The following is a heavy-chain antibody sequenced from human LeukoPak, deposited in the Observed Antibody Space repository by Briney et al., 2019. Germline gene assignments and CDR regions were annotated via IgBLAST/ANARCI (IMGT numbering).Heavy chain of an antibody. CDR3: ARDRWALGYCSGDSCYQFDY. Sequence: ASVKVSCKASGYTFTSYGISWVRQAPGQGLEWMGWISAYNGNTNYAQKLQGRVTMTTDTSTSTAYTELRNLRSDDTAVYYCARDRWALGYCSGDSCYQFDYWGQGTLVTVSS. CDR2: ISAYNGNT. D-gene: IGHD2-15*01. J-gene: IGHJ4*02. V-gene: IGHV1-18*04. CDR1: GYTFTSYG.